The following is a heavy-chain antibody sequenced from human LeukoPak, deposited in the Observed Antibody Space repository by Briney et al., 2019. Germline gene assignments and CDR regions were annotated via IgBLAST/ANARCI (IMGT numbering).Heavy chain of an antibody. V-gene: IGHV4-34*01. CDR3: ASWSGSSVLDY. D-gene: IGHD3-3*01. Sequence: PSETLSLTCAVYGGSFSGYYWSWIRQPPGKGLEWIGEINHSGSTNYNPSLKSRVTISVDTSKNQFSLKLSSVTAADTAVYYCASWSGSSVLDYWGQGTLVTVSS. J-gene: IGHJ4*02. CDR1: GGSFSGYY. CDR2: INHSGST.